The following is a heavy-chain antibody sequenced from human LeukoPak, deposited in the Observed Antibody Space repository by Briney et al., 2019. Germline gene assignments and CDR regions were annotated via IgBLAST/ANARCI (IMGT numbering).Heavy chain of an antibody. Sequence: SYDGSNKYYADSVKGRFTISRDNSKNTLYLQMNSLRAEDTAVYYCAKKIVDTAMVERKRGYWGQGTLVTVSS. V-gene: IGHV3-30-3*02. D-gene: IGHD5-18*01. CDR3: AKKIVDTAMVERKRGY. J-gene: IGHJ4*02. CDR2: SYDGSNK.